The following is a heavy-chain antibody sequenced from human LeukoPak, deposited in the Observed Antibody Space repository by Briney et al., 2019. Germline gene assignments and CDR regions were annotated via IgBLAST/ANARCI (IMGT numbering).Heavy chain of an antibody. D-gene: IGHD5-24*01. CDR3: AREMATISDGMDV. CDR1: GFTFSIYW. Sequence: PGGSLRLSCAASGFTFSIYWMGWVRQAPGKGLEWVANIKQDGSEKYYVDSVKGRFTISRDNAKNSLYLQMNSLRAEDTAVYYCAREMATISDGMDVWGQGTTVTVSS. V-gene: IGHV3-7*01. J-gene: IGHJ6*02. CDR2: IKQDGSEK.